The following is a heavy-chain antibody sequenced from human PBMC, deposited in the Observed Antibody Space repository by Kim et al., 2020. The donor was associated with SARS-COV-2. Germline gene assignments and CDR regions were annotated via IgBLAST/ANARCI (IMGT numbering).Heavy chain of an antibody. CDR1: GFTFSSYW. J-gene: IGHJ2*01. D-gene: IGHD6-13*01. V-gene: IGHV3-7*01. CDR2: IKQDGSEK. Sequence: GGSLRLSCAASGFTFSSYWMSWVRQAPGKGLEWVANIKQDGSEKYYVDSVKGRFTISRDNAKNSLYLQMNSLRAEDTAVYYCARESERQLGSSSWPYWYFDLWGRGTLVTVSS. CDR3: ARESERQLGSSSWPYWYFDL.